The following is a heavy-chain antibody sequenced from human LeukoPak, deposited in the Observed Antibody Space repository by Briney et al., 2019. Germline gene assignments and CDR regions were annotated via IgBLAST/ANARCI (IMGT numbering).Heavy chain of an antibody. CDR3: ARGRSSMVRGYYYYYMDV. Sequence: PSETLSLTCTVSGGSISTSNYYWGWIRQPPGKGLEWIGNIYYSGSTNYNPSLKSRVTISVDTSKNQFSLKLSSVTAADTAVYYCARGRSSMVRGYYYYYMDVWGKGTTVTISS. J-gene: IGHJ6*03. V-gene: IGHV4-61*05. CDR1: GGSISTSNYY. CDR2: IYYSGST. D-gene: IGHD3-10*01.